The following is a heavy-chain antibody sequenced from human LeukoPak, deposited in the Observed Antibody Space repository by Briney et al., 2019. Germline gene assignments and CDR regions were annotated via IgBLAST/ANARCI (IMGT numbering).Heavy chain of an antibody. CDR1: GYTFTGYY. J-gene: IGHJ4*02. Sequence: ASVKVPCKASGYTFTGYYMHWVRQAPGQGLEWMGWINPNSGGTNYAQKFQGRVTMTRDTSISTAYMELSRLRSDDTAVYYCARDPDSSGYYVTDYWGQGTLVTVSS. CDR3: ARDPDSSGYYVTDY. V-gene: IGHV1-2*02. D-gene: IGHD3-22*01. CDR2: INPNSGGT.